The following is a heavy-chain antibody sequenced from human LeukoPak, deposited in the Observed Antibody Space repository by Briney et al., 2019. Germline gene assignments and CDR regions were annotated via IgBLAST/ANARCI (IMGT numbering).Heavy chain of an antibody. CDR2: ISAYNGNT. D-gene: IGHD1-26*01. Sequence: ASVKVSCTASGYTFTSYGISSVRQAPGQGLEWMGWISAYNGNTKYAQKLPGRVTMTTDTSTSTAYMELRSLRSDDTAVYYCALSGSYAPFDYWGQGTLVTVSS. CDR3: ALSGSYAPFDY. V-gene: IGHV1-18*01. J-gene: IGHJ4*02. CDR1: GYTFTSYG.